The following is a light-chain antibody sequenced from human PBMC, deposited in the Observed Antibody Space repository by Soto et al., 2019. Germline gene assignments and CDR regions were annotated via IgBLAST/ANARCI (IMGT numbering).Light chain of an antibody. V-gene: IGKV3-11*01. J-gene: IGKJ5*01. CDR1: QSVGSY. Sequence: EIVLTQSPATLSLSPGARATLSCRASQSVGSYLAWYQQKPGQAPRLLIFDTSNRATGIAARFSGSGSGTDFTLTISSLEPEDFAVYYCQQRSNWPPTFGQGTRLEIK. CDR2: DTS. CDR3: QQRSNWPPT.